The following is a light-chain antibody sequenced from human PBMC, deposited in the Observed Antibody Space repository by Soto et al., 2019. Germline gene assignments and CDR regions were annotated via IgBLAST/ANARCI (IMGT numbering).Light chain of an antibody. CDR1: SSDVGGYNY. CDR2: EVN. CDR3: SSYTRIGTLV. Sequence: QSVLTQPPSASGSPGQSVAISCTGTSSDVGGYNYVSWYQQHPGKAPKLMIYEVNKRPSGVPDRFSGSKSGNTASLTVSGLQAEDEADYYCSSYTRIGTLVFGGGTKLTVL. V-gene: IGLV2-8*01. J-gene: IGLJ2*01.